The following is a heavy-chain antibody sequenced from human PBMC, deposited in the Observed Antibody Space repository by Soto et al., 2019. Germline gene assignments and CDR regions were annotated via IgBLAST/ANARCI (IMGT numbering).Heavy chain of an antibody. CDR2: ITSDSSTI. J-gene: IGHJ6*02. CDR3: ARVGRGVYGMDV. D-gene: IGHD2-8*01. V-gene: IGHV3-48*02. Sequence: EVQLVESGGGLVQPGGSLRLSCAASGFTFSSYSINWVRQAPGKGLEWFSYITSDSSTISYADSVKGRFNVSRDNAKNSLYLQMNSLRDEDTAVYYCARVGRGVYGMDVWGQGTSVTVSS. CDR1: GFTFSSYS.